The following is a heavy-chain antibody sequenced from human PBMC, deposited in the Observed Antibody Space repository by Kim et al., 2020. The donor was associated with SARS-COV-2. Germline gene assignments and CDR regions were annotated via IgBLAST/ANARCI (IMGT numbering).Heavy chain of an antibody. D-gene: IGHD6-13*01. CDR3: AKDAWIAALVYYFDY. CDR2: ISYDGSNT. Sequence: GGSLRLSCAASGFTFSSYGMHWVRQAPGKGLEWVAVISYDGSNTYYADSVKGRFTISRDNTKNTLYLQMNSLRAEDTAVYYCAKDAWIAALVYYFDYWGQGTLVTVSS. V-gene: IGHV3-30*18. J-gene: IGHJ4*02. CDR1: GFTFSSYG.